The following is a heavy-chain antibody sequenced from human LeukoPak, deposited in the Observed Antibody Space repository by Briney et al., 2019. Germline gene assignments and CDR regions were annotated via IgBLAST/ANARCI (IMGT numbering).Heavy chain of an antibody. CDR1: GYSFTSYW. CDR2: IYPGDSDT. Sequence: GESLKISCKSSGYSFTSYWIGWVRQMPGKGLEWMGIIYPGDSDTRYSPSFQGQVTISADKSISTAYVQWSSLKASDTAMYYCARLDVRYCSGGSCHYYYGMDVWGKGTTVTVSS. CDR3: ARLDVRYCSGGSCHYYYGMDV. V-gene: IGHV5-51*01. D-gene: IGHD2-15*01. J-gene: IGHJ6*04.